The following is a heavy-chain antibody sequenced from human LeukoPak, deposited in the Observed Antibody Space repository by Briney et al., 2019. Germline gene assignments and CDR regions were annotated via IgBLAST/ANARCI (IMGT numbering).Heavy chain of an antibody. Sequence: PGGSLRLSCVASGFTFSNYAVSWVRQAPGKGLEWVSAISGSADTTYYADSVKGRFTISRDDSMNTLYLQMHSLRAEDTAVYYCAKHYGSGTYYNFLDYWGQGTLVTVSS. CDR3: AKHYGSGTYYNFLDY. CDR2: ISGSADTT. D-gene: IGHD3-10*01. CDR1: GFTFSNYA. J-gene: IGHJ4*02. V-gene: IGHV3-23*01.